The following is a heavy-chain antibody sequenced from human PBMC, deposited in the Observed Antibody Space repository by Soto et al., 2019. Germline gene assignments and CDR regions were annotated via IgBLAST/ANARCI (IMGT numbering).Heavy chain of an antibody. CDR3: VRDRDTYGSGFMDV. D-gene: IGHD3-10*01. CDR2: INSDGSST. Sequence: GGSLRLSCAASGFTFSSFWMHWVRQPPGKGLVWVSGINSDGSSTNHADSVKGRFTISRDNAKNTLYLQMNSLRGEDTAVYYCVRDRDTYGSGFMDVWGQGTTVTVSS. V-gene: IGHV3-74*01. CDR1: GFTFSSFW. J-gene: IGHJ6*02.